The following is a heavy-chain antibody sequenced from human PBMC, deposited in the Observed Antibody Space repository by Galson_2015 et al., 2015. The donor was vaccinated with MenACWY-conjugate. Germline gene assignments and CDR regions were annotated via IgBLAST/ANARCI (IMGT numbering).Heavy chain of an antibody. J-gene: IGHJ5*02. CDR3: ARTAGSVPP. V-gene: IGHV3-21*01. D-gene: IGHD6-13*01. CDR1: GFTFSSFG. Sequence: SLRLSCAASGFTFSSFGTNWVRQAPGKGLKWVSSISATSATIYYADSVKGRFTISRDNAKNSLYLQMNSLRAEDTAVYYCARTAGSVPPWGLGTLVTVSS. CDR2: ISATSATI.